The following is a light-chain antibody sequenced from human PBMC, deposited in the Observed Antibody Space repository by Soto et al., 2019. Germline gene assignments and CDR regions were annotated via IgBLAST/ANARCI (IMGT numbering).Light chain of an antibody. Sequence: QLVLTQSPSASASLGASVKLTCTLSSGHSSYAIAWHQQQPEKGPRYLMKLNSDGSHSKGDGIPDRFSGSSYGAERYLTISSFQSEDEADYYCQTWGTGIQGVFGGGTKLTVL. V-gene: IGLV4-69*01. CDR2: LNSDGSH. CDR1: SGHSSYA. CDR3: QTWGTGIQGV. J-gene: IGLJ3*02.